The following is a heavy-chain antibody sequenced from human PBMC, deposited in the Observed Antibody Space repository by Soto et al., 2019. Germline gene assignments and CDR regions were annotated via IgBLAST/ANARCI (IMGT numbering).Heavy chain of an antibody. V-gene: IGHV4-4*02. CDR2: IYPSGST. D-gene: IGHD2-15*01. CDR1: GGSINSRNW. Sequence: QVQLQESGPGLVKPSGTLSLTCAVSGGSINSRNWWTWVRQPPGNGLEWIGEIYPSGSTNYNPSLKSRVSISVDRSNNQFSLNLSSVTAADTAVYFCARRILAGAYYFDYWGQGTLATVSS. J-gene: IGHJ4*02. CDR3: ARRILAGAYYFDY.